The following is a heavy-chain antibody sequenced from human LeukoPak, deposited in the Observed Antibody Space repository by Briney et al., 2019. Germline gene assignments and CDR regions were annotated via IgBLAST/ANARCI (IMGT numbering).Heavy chain of an antibody. V-gene: IGHV1-69*08. J-gene: IGHJ4*02. CDR3: ARIIVGATSDFDY. CDR1: GGTFSSYT. CDR2: IIPILGTA. Sequence: SVKVSCKASGGTFSSYTISWMRQAPGQGLEWMGRIIPILGTANYAQKFQGRVTITADKSTSTAYMELSSLRSEDTAVYCCARIIVGATSDFDYWGQGTLVTVSS. D-gene: IGHD1-26*01.